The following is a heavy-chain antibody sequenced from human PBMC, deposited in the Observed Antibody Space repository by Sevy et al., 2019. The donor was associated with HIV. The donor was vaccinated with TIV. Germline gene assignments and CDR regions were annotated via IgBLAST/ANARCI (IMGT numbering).Heavy chain of an antibody. V-gene: IGHV1-2*02. CDR2: INSNSGAI. J-gene: IGHJ4*02. CDR1: GHTFSGNH. CDR3: ATEYSYDY. D-gene: IGHD5-12*01. Sequence: ASVKVSCKASGHTFSGNHIQWVRQAPGQGLEWLGWINSNSGAISYAQKFQDRVTMTRDTSTTTAYMELSRLRSDDTAVYYCATEYSYDYWGQGTLVTVSS.